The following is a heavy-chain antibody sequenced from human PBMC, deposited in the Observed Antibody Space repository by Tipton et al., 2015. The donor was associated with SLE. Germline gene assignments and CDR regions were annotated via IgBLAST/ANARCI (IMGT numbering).Heavy chain of an antibody. CDR2: INHSGST. CDR1: GGSFSGYC. V-gene: IGHV4-34*01. CDR3: ASGFGELLIPQY. Sequence: LRLSCAVYGGSFSGYCWTWIRQPPGKGLEWIGEINHSGSTNYNPSLKSRVTISVDTSRNQFSLKLSSVTAADTAVYYCASGFGELLIPQYWGQGALVTVSS. D-gene: IGHD3-10*01. J-gene: IGHJ4*02.